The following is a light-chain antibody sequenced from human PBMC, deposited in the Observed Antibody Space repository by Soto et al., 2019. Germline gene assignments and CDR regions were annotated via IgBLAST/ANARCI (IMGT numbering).Light chain of an antibody. Sequence: EIVLTQSPGTLSLSPGERATLSCRASQRVPSNYLAWYQQKPGQAPRLLFYGASSRATGIPFRFSGSGSGTDFTLTTTRLEPEDFVVYYCKQYGDSPKRYTFGQGTKLEIK. CDR2: GAS. J-gene: IGKJ2*01. CDR1: QRVPSNY. V-gene: IGKV3-20*01. CDR3: KQYGDSPKRYT.